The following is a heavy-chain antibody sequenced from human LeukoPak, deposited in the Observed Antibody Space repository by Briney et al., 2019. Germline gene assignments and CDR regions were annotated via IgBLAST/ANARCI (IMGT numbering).Heavy chain of an antibody. CDR1: GYSFTSYW. J-gene: IGHJ4*02. CDR3: ARLIRYCSGCSCYSVYWYFDY. CDR2: IYPGDSDT. V-gene: IGHV5-51*01. D-gene: IGHD2-15*01. Sequence: GESLKISCKGSGYSFTSYWIGWVRQMPGKGLEWMGIIYPGDSDTRYSPSSQGQVTISADKSISTAYLQWSSLKASDTAMYYCARLIRYCSGCSCYSVYWYFDYWGQGTLVTVSS.